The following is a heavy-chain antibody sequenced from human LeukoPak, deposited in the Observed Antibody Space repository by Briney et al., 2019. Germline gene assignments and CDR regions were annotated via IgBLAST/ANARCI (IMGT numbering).Heavy chain of an antibody. CDR2: VNPNSGDT. CDR3: ARATPTTVTTFDY. Sequence: ASVKVSCKASGYTFTGYYLHWVRQAPGQGLEWMGCVNPNSGDTNYAQKFQGRVTMTRDTSISTAYMELSRLRSDDTAVYYCARATPTTVTTFDYWGQGTLVTVSS. CDR1: GYTFTGYY. V-gene: IGHV1-2*02. D-gene: IGHD4-17*01. J-gene: IGHJ4*02.